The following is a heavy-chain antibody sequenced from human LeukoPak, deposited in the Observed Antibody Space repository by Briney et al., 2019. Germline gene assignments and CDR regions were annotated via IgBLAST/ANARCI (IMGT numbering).Heavy chain of an antibody. Sequence: PGRSLRLSCAASGFTFSSYAMHWVRQAPGKGLEWVSYISSSGSTIYYADSVKGRFTISRDNAKNSLYLQMNSLRAEDTAVYYCAREAHYGGSSGDAFDIWGQGTMVTVSS. CDR3: AREAHYGGSSGDAFDI. J-gene: IGHJ3*02. D-gene: IGHD4-23*01. CDR2: ISSSGSTI. V-gene: IGHV3-48*03. CDR1: GFTFSSYA.